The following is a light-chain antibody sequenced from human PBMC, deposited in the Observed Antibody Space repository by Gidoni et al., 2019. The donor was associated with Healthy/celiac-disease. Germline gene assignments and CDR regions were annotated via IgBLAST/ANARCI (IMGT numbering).Light chain of an antibody. V-gene: IGKV3-20*01. J-gene: IGKJ3*01. Sequence: IVLTPSPCTLSLSPGESATLSCRASQSVSSSYLPWYQQKPGQAPRLLIYGAYSRATGIPDRCRGSGCGTDFTITISRLEHEDVAEYYCQKYGSSFTFGPGTKVDIK. CDR2: GAY. CDR1: QSVSSSY. CDR3: QKYGSSFT.